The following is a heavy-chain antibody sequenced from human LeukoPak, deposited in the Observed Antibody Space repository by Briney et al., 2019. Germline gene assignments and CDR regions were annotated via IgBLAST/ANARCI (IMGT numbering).Heavy chain of an antibody. CDR1: GFTFSSSG. Sequence: GGSLRLSCAASGFTFSSSGMHWVRQAPGKGLEWVAVIWYDGSNKYYADSVKGRFTISRDNSKNTLYLQMNSLRAEDTAVYYCAKDRKRVGAKYYFDYWGQGTLVTVSS. J-gene: IGHJ4*02. V-gene: IGHV3-33*06. CDR3: AKDRKRVGAKYYFDY. D-gene: IGHD1-26*01. CDR2: IWYDGSNK.